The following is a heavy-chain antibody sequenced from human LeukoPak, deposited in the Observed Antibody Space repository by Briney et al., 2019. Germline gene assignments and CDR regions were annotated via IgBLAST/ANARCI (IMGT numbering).Heavy chain of an antibody. D-gene: IGHD3-22*01. Sequence: GGSLRLSCAVSGFIVTGNYMTWVRLAPGKGLEWVSTIYSGGTTFYTDSVRGRFTISRDNSKNTLYLQMNSLRAEDAAIYYCTRSFRLELDNSGYYYYWGQGTLVTVSS. CDR2: IYSGGTT. CDR3: TRSFRLELDNSGYYYY. J-gene: IGHJ4*02. V-gene: IGHV3-53*01. CDR1: GFIVTGNY.